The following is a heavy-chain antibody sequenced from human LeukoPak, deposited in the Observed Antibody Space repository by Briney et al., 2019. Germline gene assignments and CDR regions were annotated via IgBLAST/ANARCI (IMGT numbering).Heavy chain of an antibody. V-gene: IGHV4-4*02. CDR3: ARGGNKWELDNWFDP. Sequence: SETLSLTCAVSGGSISSSNWWSWARQPPGKGLEWIGEIFHSGSTNYNPSLKSRVTISVDKSKNQFSLKLNSVTAADTAVYYCARGGNKWELDNWFDPWGQGTLVTVSS. CDR2: IFHSGST. D-gene: IGHD1-26*01. CDR1: GGSISSSNW. J-gene: IGHJ5*02.